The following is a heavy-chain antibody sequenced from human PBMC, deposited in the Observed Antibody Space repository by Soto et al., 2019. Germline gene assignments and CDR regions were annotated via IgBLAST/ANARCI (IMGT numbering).Heavy chain of an antibody. CDR2: IYWDDDK. D-gene: IGHD3-22*01. CDR3: AHRLYDSSGYSFDY. J-gene: IGHJ4*02. Sequence: QITLKESGPTLVKPTQTLTLTCTFSGFSLSTSGVGVAWIRQPPGKALEWLALIYWDDDKRYSPSLKNRLTVTNDASKNQVVLIMTNMDPVDTATYYCAHRLYDSSGYSFDYWGQGTLVTVSS. V-gene: IGHV2-5*02. CDR1: GFSLSTSGVG.